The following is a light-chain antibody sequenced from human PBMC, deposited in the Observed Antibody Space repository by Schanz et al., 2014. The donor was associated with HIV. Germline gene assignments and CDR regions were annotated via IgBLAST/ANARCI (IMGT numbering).Light chain of an antibody. CDR2: GAS. Sequence: EIVMTQSPAMLYVAPGERATLSCRASQSVSSSYFAWYQQKPGQAPRLLIYGASSRATGIPDRFSGTGSGTDFSLTISSLEPEDFAVYYCQYFGNSGGTFGGGTKVEIK. CDR1: QSVSSSY. CDR3: QYFGNSGGT. V-gene: IGKV3-20*01. J-gene: IGKJ4*01.